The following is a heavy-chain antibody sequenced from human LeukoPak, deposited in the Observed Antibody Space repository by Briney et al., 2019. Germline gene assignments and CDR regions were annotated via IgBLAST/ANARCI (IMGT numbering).Heavy chain of an antibody. V-gene: IGHV3-48*04. CDR2: ISSSSFKI. CDR3: VRDPSYGSSWYYYMDV. Sequence: PGGSLRFSCAASEFTFVRYAMNWVRQAPGKGLEWVSYISSSSFKIGYADTVKGRFTIFRDNSKNSLNLPMESMRVEDTAVYYCVRDPSYGSSWYYYMDVWGKGTTVTVSS. D-gene: IGHD6-13*01. J-gene: IGHJ6*03. CDR1: EFTFVRYA.